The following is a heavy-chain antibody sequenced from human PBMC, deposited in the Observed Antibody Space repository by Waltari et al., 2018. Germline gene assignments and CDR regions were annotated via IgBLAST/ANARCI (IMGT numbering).Heavy chain of an antibody. V-gene: IGHV1-2*02. CDR2: INPNSGGT. Sequence: QVQLVQSGAEVKKPGASVKVSCKASGYTCTGYYMPWVRQAPGQGLEWMGWINPNSGGTNYAQNFQGRVTMTRDTSISTAYMELSRLRSDDTAVYYCARVVYPGLYIVATIKYFDYWGQGTLVTVSS. CDR3: ARVVYPGLYIVATIKYFDY. D-gene: IGHD5-12*01. CDR1: GYTCTGYY. J-gene: IGHJ4*02.